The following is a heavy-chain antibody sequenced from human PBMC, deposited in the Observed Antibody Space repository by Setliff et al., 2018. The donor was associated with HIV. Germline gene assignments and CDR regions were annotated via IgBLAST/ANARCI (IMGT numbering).Heavy chain of an antibody. CDR1: GGSFSSYA. V-gene: IGHV1-69*05. J-gene: IGHJ4*02. CDR2: IIPIFGTA. CDR3: ARDTDIYSTSLSYFDY. D-gene: IGHD6-13*01. Sequence: SVKVSCKASGGSFSSYAISWVRQAPGQGLEWMGGIIPIFGTAKYAQKLQDRITMTTDTSTSTAYMELRSLRSDDTAMYYCARDTDIYSTSLSYFDYWGQGTLVTVSS.